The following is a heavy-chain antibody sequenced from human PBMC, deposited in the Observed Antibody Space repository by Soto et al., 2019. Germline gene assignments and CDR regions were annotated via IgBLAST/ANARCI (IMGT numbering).Heavy chain of an antibody. V-gene: IGHV4-59*01. CDR3: ARGEPSYYDSRGGNWFDP. CDR2: IYYSGIT. D-gene: IGHD3-22*01. Sequence: LTYTVSDANIINFYLTWIRKKTGKGLEWIGYIYYSGITKYNPSLKSRVTISVDTSKSQFSLNLNSVTAADTAVYYCARGEPSYYDSRGGNWFDPWGQGTLVTVS. CDR1: DANIINFY. J-gene: IGHJ5*02.